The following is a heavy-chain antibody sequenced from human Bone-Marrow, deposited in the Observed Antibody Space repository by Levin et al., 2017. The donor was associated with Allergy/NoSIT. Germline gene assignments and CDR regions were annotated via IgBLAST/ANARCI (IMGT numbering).Heavy chain of an antibody. J-gene: IGHJ3*02. V-gene: IGHV4-38-2*02. CDR2: VYHSGST. Sequence: PSETLSLTCAVSGYSITSRYYWGWIRQPPGKGLEWIGSVYHSGSTFYNPSLKSRVTIPADTSKNQFSLKLSPVTAADTGVYYCAKETGGGNNLYAFDIWGQGTTVTVSS. CDR3: AKETGGGNNLYAFDI. CDR1: GYSITSRYY. D-gene: IGHD1/OR15-1a*01.